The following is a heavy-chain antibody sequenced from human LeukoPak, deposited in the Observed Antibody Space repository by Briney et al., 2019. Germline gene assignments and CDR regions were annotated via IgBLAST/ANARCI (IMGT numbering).Heavy chain of an antibody. CDR2: IYPGDSDT. CDR1: GYSFTSYW. CDR3: ARQDYYDSSGYPLFDY. J-gene: IGHJ4*02. Sequence: GESLKISCKGSGYSFTSYWIGWVRQMPGKGLEWMGIIYPGDSDTRYSPSFQGQVTISADKSISTAYLQWSSLKASDTAMYYCARQDYYDSSGYPLFDYWGQGTLVTVSS. D-gene: IGHD3-22*01. V-gene: IGHV5-51*01.